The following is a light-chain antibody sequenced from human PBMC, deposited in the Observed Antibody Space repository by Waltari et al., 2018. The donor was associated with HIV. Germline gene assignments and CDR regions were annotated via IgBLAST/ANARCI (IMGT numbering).Light chain of an antibody. CDR2: EDI. CDR3: QAWASNTVV. V-gene: IGLV3-1*01. J-gene: IGLJ3*02. Sequence: SYELTQPPSMSVSPGQTANFTCSGDKLGDKYTCWYQQKSGQSPVLVFYEDIKRPSGIPGRFSGSNSGNKATLTISGTLAMDEAIYFCQAWASNTVVFGGGTKLTVL. CDR1: KLGDKY.